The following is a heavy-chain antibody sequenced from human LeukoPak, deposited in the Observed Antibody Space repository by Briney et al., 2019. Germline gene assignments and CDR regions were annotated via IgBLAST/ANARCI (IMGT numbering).Heavy chain of an antibody. CDR1: GFTSSTYE. CDR2: ITSGGMTV. V-gene: IGHV3-48*03. CDR3: ARGGRTSYYFDS. Sequence: GGSLRLSCAASGFTSSTYEMNWVRQAPGKGLEWISYITSGGMTVYYADSVRGRFTISRDNARNSLFLQMNSLRAEDTALYYCARGGRTSYYFDSWGLGTVVTVSS. J-gene: IGHJ4*02.